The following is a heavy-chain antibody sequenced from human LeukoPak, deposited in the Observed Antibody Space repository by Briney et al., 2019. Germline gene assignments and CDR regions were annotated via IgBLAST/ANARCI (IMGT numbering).Heavy chain of an antibody. CDR3: ARIKKGYCSGGSCYSDLVDY. J-gene: IGHJ4*02. Sequence: SQTLSLTCTVSGGSISSGSYYWSWIRQPAGKGLEWIGRIYTSGSTNYNPSLKSRVTISVDTSKNQFSLKLSSVTAADTAVYYCARIKKGYCSGGSCYSDLVDYWGQGTLVTVSS. CDR1: GGSISSGSYY. V-gene: IGHV4-61*02. D-gene: IGHD2-15*01. CDR2: IYTSGST.